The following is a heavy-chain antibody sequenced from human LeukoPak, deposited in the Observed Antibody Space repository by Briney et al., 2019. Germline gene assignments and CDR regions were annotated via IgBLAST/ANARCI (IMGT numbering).Heavy chain of an antibody. D-gene: IGHD3-10*01. V-gene: IGHV3-33*01. CDR1: GFTFSSYG. CDR2: IWYDGSNK. Sequence: GASLRLSCAASGFTFSSYGMHWVRQAPGKGLEWVAVIWYDGSNKYYADSVKGRFTISRDNSKNTLYLQMNSLRAEDTAVYYCARDGDTMVRGVIIWYYYYGMDVWGQGTTVTVSS. J-gene: IGHJ6*02. CDR3: ARDGDTMVRGVIIWYYYYGMDV.